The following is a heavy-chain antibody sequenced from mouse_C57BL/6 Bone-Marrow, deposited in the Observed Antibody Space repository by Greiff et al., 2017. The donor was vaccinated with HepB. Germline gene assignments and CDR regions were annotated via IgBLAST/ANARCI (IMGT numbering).Heavy chain of an antibody. Sequence: QVQLQQSGAELVKPGASVKISCKASGYAFSSYLMNWVKQRPGKGLEWIGQIYPGDGDTNYNGKFKGKATLTADKSSSTAYMQLSSLTSEDSAVYFCARGGTGFYAMDYWGQGTSVTVSS. J-gene: IGHJ4*01. D-gene: IGHD4-1*01. CDR2: IYPGDGDT. CDR1: GYAFSSYL. CDR3: ARGGTGFYAMDY. V-gene: IGHV1-80*01.